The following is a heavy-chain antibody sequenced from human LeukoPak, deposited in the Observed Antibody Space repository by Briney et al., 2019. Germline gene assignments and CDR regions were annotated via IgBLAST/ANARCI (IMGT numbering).Heavy chain of an antibody. Sequence: SQTLSLTCAISGDSVSSNSAAWNWIRQSPSRGLEWLGRTYYRSKWYSEYALSLRGRLTIKPDTSKNQLSLQLSSVTPEDTAVYYCARTSGWFDYWGQGTPVTVSS. CDR3: ARTSGWFDY. CDR2: TYYRSKWYS. CDR1: GDSVSSNSAA. J-gene: IGHJ5*01. D-gene: IGHD6-19*01. V-gene: IGHV6-1*01.